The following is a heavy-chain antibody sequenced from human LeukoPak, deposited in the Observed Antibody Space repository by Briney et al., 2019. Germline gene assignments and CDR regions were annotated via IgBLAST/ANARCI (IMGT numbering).Heavy chain of an antibody. Sequence: GGFLRLSCAASGFTFRDYYMSWLLQVPGKGPERVAYIWDSGRTVYYADSVKGRFTISRDNAKNSVYLQMNNLRAEDTAVYYCARDRLGDYDHSGYYDKWGQGTLVTVSS. J-gene: IGHJ4*02. V-gene: IGHV3-11*01. CDR3: ARDRLGDYDHSGYYDK. D-gene: IGHD3-22*01. CDR1: GFTFRDYY. CDR2: IWDSGRTV.